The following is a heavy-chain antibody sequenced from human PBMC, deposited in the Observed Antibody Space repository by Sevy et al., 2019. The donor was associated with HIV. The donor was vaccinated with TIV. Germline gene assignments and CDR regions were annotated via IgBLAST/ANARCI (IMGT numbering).Heavy chain of an antibody. CDR3: AKSKNYLDTFDI. CDR2: ISGSGVTT. V-gene: IGHV3-23*01. CDR1: GFTFSSYA. D-gene: IGHD1-7*01. J-gene: IGHJ3*02. Sequence: GGSLRLSCAASGFTFSSYAMNWVRQAPGKGLEWVSTISGSGVTTYHADSVKGRFTISRDNSKNTLYLQMNSLRAEDTAVYYCAKSKNYLDTFDIWGQGTKVTVSS.